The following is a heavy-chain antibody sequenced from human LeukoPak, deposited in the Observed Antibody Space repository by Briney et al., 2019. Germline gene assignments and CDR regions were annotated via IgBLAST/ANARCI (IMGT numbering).Heavy chain of an antibody. CDR3: ARDSSQPYGDYRFFDY. V-gene: IGHV3-11*01. CDR1: GFTFSDYY. CDR2: ISSSGSTI. Sequence: GGSLRLSCAASGFTFSDYYMSWIRQAPGKGLEWVSYISSSGSTIYYADSVKGRFTISRDNAKNSLYLQMNSLRAEDTAVYYCARDSSQPYGDYRFFDYGGQGTLVTVSS. D-gene: IGHD4-17*01. J-gene: IGHJ4*02.